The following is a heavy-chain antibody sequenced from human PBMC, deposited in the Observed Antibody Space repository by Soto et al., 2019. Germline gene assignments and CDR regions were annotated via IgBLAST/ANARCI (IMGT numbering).Heavy chain of an antibody. V-gene: IGHV3-30*18. J-gene: IGHJ1*01. CDR2: ISYDGSNK. Sequence: QVQLVESGGGVVQPGRSLRLSCAASGFTFSSYGMHWVRQAPGKGLEWVAVISYDGSNKYYADSVKGRFTISRDNSKNTLYLQMNSLRAEDTAVYCCAKDLRYCSGGSCYRAVYFQHWGQGTLVTVSS. CDR1: GFTFSSYG. D-gene: IGHD2-15*01. CDR3: AKDLRYCSGGSCYRAVYFQH.